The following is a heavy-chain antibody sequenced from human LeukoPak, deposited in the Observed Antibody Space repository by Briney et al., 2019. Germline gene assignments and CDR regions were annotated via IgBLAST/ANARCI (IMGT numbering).Heavy chain of an antibody. V-gene: IGHV4-39*01. Sequence: PSETLSLTCTVSGGSISSSSYYWGWIRQPPGKGLEWIGSIYYSGSTYYNPSLKSRVTISVDTSKNQFSLKLSSVTAADTAVYYCARKGQLWFGESYFDYWGQGTLVTVSS. J-gene: IGHJ4*02. CDR3: ARKGQLWFGESYFDY. CDR2: IYYSGST. CDR1: GGSISSSSYY. D-gene: IGHD3-10*01.